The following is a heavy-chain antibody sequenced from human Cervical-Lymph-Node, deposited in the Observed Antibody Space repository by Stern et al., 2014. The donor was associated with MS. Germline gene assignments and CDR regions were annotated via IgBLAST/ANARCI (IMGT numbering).Heavy chain of an antibody. CDR2: IIPALGTP. Sequence: QVQLVQSGAEVRKPGSSVKVSCKASGDTFIYYAITWVRQAPGQRLEWMGSIIPALGTPDYAQKFQGRVTMTADESPTTAYLEVSSQKSEDTAIYYGARGPVYGGGDRHYYYDMGVWGQGTTVTVSS. J-gene: IGHJ6*02. CDR3: ARGPVYGGGDRHYYYDMGV. D-gene: IGHD2-21*02. V-gene: IGHV1-69*01. CDR1: GDTFIYYA.